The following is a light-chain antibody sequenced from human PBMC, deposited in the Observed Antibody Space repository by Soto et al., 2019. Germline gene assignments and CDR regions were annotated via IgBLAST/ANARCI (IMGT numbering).Light chain of an antibody. CDR1: QSVRSN. CDR3: QQYNNWPPT. CDR2: DAS. J-gene: IGKJ5*01. Sequence: EIVLTQSPATLSLSPGERATFSCRASQSVRSNLAWYQQKPGQAPRLLIYDASTRAPGIPARFSGSGSGTELTLTISSLQSDDFAVYHCQQYNNWPPTFGHGTRLEIK. V-gene: IGKV3-15*01.